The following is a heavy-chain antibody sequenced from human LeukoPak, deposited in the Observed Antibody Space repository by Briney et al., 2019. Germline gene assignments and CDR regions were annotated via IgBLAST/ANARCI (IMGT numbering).Heavy chain of an antibody. Sequence: SETLSLTCTVSGGSIISTNYYWGWIRQPPGKGLEWIGNIYYSGSTYYSPSLKSRLTISVETSKNRFSLKMTSVTAADTAVYYCARDRGGPGRFDPWGQGTLVTVSS. D-gene: IGHD3-10*01. CDR1: GGSIISTNYY. CDR2: IYYSGST. CDR3: ARDRGGPGRFDP. V-gene: IGHV4-39*07. J-gene: IGHJ5*02.